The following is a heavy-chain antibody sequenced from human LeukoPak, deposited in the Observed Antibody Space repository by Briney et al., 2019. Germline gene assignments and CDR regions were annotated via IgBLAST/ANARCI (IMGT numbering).Heavy chain of an antibody. Sequence: GGSLRLSCTTSGFAFSNYAMNWGRQAPGKGPEWVSGISGFNTYYADSVKGRFTIFGDNSKNVLYLQMDRLRAEDTAVYSCAKDVCTSPRCLLYFDSWGQGTLVTVSS. V-gene: IGHV3-23*01. CDR2: ISGFNT. CDR1: GFAFSNYA. J-gene: IGHJ4*02. D-gene: IGHD2-8*01. CDR3: AKDVCTSPRCLLYFDS.